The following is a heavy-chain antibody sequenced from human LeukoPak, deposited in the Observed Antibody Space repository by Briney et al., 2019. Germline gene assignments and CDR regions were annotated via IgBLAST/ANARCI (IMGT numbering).Heavy chain of an antibody. J-gene: IGHJ4*02. D-gene: IGHD3-22*01. Sequence: GGPLRLSCAGSGCTFSSYTMSWVRQAPGKGLEWVSAISGSGANTYYSDSVKGRFTISRDNSKDTLYLQMNSLRAEDTAIYFCARRKYDSSGFDYWGQETLVTVSS. CDR2: ISGSGANT. CDR1: GCTFSSYT. CDR3: ARRKYDSSGFDY. V-gene: IGHV3-23*01.